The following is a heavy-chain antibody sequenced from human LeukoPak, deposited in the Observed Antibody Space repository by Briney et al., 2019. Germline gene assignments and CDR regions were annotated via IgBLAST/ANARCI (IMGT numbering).Heavy chain of an antibody. CDR3: ARVRALGIAAAGTQGWFDP. Sequence: PSETLSLTCTVSGGSISSYYWSWIRQPPGKGLEWIGYIYHSGSTYYNPSLKSRVTISVDRSKNQFSLKLSSVTAADTAVYYCARVRALGIAAAGTQGWFDPWGQGTLVTVSS. J-gene: IGHJ5*02. CDR1: GGSISSYY. V-gene: IGHV4-59*12. CDR2: IYHSGST. D-gene: IGHD6-13*01.